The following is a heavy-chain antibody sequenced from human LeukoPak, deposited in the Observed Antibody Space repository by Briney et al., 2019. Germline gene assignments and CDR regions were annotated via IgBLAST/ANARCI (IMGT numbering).Heavy chain of an antibody. D-gene: IGHD6-19*01. CDR2: INPRGGST. J-gene: IGHJ4*02. CDR3: ARSLYDSGWYSQFDY. CDR1: GYSFTSYW. Sequence: GESLKISCKGSGYSFTSYWIGWVRQAPGQGLEWMGIINPRGGSTSHAQKFQGRVTMTRDMSTNTVSLEMSSLTSEDTGVYYCARSLYDSGWYSQFDYWGQGTLVTVSS. V-gene: IGHV1-46*01.